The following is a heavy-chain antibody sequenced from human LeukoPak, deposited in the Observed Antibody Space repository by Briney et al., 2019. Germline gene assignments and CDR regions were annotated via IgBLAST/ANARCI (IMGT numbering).Heavy chain of an antibody. J-gene: IGHJ4*02. Sequence: SETLSLTCTVSGGSISSYYWSWIRQPPGKGLEWIGYIYYSGSTNYNPSLKSRVTISVDTSKNQFPLKLSSVTAADTAVYYCARGGYSSGWPTYFDYWGLGTLVTVSS. D-gene: IGHD6-19*01. CDR3: ARGGYSSGWPTYFDY. CDR1: GGSISSYY. CDR2: IYYSGST. V-gene: IGHV4-59*08.